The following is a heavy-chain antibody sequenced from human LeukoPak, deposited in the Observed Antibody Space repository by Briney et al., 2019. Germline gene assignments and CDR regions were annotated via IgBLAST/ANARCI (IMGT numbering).Heavy chain of an antibody. D-gene: IGHD1-26*01. CDR3: AKGGIGTYYFDY. V-gene: IGHV3-23*01. CDR2: ISGSGGST. CDR1: GFTFSSYA. Sequence: PGGPLRLSCAASGFTFSSYAMSWVRQAPGKGLEWVSAISGSGGSTYYADSVKGRFTISRDNSKNTLYLQMNSLRAEDTAVYYCAKGGIGTYYFDYWGQGTLVTVSS. J-gene: IGHJ4*02.